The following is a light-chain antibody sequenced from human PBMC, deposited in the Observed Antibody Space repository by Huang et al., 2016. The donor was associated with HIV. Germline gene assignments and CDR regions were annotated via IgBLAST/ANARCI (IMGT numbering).Light chain of an antibody. V-gene: IGKV3-20*01. J-gene: IGKJ1*01. CDR2: GAS. CDR1: ESVRSTY. Sequence: EFVLPQFPGTLALSPGEGATVTCRANESVRSTYLAWYRQSGGQAPRLLIYGASNRATGIPDRFSGSGSGTDFTLTISRLEPEDVAVYYCQQYGTSPWTFGQGTKVEIK. CDR3: QQYGTSPWT.